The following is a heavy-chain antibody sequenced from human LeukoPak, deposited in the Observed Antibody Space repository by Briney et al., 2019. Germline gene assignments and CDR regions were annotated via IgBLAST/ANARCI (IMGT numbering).Heavy chain of an antibody. V-gene: IGHV4-30-4*01. CDR1: GDSISSGDHY. J-gene: IGHJ4*02. Sequence: PSQTLSLTCTVSGDSISSGDHYWSWIRQPPGKGLEWIGYIHYRGSTYYNLSLKSRVIISGDMSKNQFSLSLNSLTAADSAVYYCARAAAGTNTYYYFDYWGQGTLVTVSS. CDR2: IHYRGST. D-gene: IGHD5-12*01. CDR3: ARAAAGTNTYYYFDY.